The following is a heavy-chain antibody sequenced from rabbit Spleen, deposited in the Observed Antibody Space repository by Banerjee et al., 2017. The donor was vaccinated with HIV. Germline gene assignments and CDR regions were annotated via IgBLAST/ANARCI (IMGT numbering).Heavy chain of an antibody. J-gene: IGHJ6*01. CDR3: ARDTASSFSSYGMDL. CDR2: IDAGSSGFT. CDR1: GVSFSISSY. V-gene: IGHV1S45*01. D-gene: IGHD8-1*01. Sequence: QEQLEESAGGLVQPGGSLKLSCTASGVSFSISSYMCWVRQAPGKGLEWIACIDAGSSGFTYFATWAKGRFTISKTSSTTVTLQMTRLTAADTATYFCARDTASSFSSYGMDLWGPGTLVTVS.